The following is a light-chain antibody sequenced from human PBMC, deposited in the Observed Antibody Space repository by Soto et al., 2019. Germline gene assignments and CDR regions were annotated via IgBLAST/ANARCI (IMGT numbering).Light chain of an antibody. CDR2: DVS. CDR1: QSISSG. Sequence: DIQMTQSPSTLSASVGDRVIITCRASQSISSGLAWYQQKPGKAPKLLIYDVSNFQSGVPARFSGSGSGTEFTLTISSLQPVDFATYYCQQYNNYSPWTFGQGTKVEIK. V-gene: IGKV1-5*01. CDR3: QQYNNYSPWT. J-gene: IGKJ1*01.